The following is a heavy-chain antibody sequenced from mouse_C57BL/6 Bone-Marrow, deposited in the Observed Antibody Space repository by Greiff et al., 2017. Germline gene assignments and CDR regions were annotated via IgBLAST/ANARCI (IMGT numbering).Heavy chain of an antibody. CDR1: GYTFTSYW. Sequence: QVQLQQPGAELVMPGASVKLSCKASGYTFTSYWMHWVKQRPGQGLEWIGEIDPSDSYTNYNQKFKGKSTLTVDKSSSTAYMQLSSLTSEDSAVDHCALYDYDEAWFAYWGQGTLVTVSA. CDR3: ALYDYDEAWFAY. V-gene: IGHV1-69*01. J-gene: IGHJ3*01. CDR2: IDPSDSYT. D-gene: IGHD2-4*01.